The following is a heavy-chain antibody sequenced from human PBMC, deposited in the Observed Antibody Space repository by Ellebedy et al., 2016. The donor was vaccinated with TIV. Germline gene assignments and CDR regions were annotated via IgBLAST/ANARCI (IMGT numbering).Heavy chain of an antibody. CDR1: GFTFPTYW. V-gene: IGHV3-7*03. CDR3: ARGLSDYGDFKLDS. J-gene: IGHJ4*02. D-gene: IGHD4-17*01. Sequence: GESLKISCAASGFTFPTYWMNWVRQAPGKGLEWVANIKQDGTEENYVDSVRGRFTISRDNTKNTLSLYMSSLRDEDTAFYYCARGLSDYGDFKLDSWGWGTLVTVSS. CDR2: IKQDGTEE.